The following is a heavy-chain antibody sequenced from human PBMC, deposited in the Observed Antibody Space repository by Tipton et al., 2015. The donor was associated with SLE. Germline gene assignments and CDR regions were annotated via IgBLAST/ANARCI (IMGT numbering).Heavy chain of an antibody. CDR3: ARDSYDFWSGYTPSGTMDV. CDR2: INHSGST. CDR1: GYSINNGFY. J-gene: IGHJ6*03. V-gene: IGHV4-38-2*02. Sequence: TLSLTCTVSGYSINNGFYWGWIRQPPGKGLEWIGIINHSGSTYYNVSLKSRVTISIDTSKNQFSLRLSSVTAADTAVYYCARDSYDFWSGYTPSGTMDVWGKGTTVTVSS. D-gene: IGHD3-3*01.